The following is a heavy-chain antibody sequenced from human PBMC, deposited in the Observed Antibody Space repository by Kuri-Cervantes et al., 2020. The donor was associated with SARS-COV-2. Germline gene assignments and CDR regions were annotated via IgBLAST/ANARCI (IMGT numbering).Heavy chain of an antibody. CDR3: ARVQPLTIFGVVIIDAFDI. J-gene: IGHJ3*02. V-gene: IGHV4-4*07. CDR2: IYTSGST. Sequence: SETLSLTCSVSGGSISSYYWSWIRQPAGKGLEWIGRIYTSGSTNYNPSLKSRVTMSVDTSKNQFSLKLSSVTAADTAVYYCARVQPLTIFGVVIIDAFDIWGQETMVTVSS. CDR1: GGSISSYY. D-gene: IGHD3-3*01.